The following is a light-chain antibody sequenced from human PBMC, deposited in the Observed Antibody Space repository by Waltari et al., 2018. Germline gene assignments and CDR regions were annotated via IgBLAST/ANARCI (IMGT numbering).Light chain of an antibody. CDR2: EAS. CDR1: QDISIN. Sequence: EVGMTQSPATLSVSQGERATLSCRASQDISINMVWYQQRPGQAPRLLIYEASMRATDIPARFSGSGSGTEFTLTISSVQSEDAAVYYCQQFNDWPRTFGQGTKVEIK. J-gene: IGKJ1*01. V-gene: IGKV3-15*01. CDR3: QQFNDWPRT.